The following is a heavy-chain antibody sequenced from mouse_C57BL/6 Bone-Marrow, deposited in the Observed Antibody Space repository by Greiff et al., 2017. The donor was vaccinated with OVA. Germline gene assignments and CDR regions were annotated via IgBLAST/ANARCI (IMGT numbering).Heavy chain of an antibody. V-gene: IGHV5-6*01. Sequence: EVKLVESGGDLVKPGGSLKLSCAASGFTFSSYGMSWVRQTPDKRLEWVATISSGGSYTYYPDSVKGRFTISRDNAKNTLYLQMSSLKSEDTAMYYCARYGSLDYWGQGTTLTVSS. D-gene: IGHD1-1*01. CDR2: ISSGGSYT. CDR1: GFTFSSYG. J-gene: IGHJ2*01. CDR3: ARYGSLDY.